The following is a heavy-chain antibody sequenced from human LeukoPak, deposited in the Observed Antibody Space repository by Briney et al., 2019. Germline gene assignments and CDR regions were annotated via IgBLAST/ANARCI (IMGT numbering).Heavy chain of an antibody. V-gene: IGHV1-69*02. CDR2: IIPILGIA. D-gene: IGHD3-3*01. Sequence: GASVKVSCKASGGTFSSDTISWVRQAPGQGLEWMGRIIPILGIANYAQKFQGRVTITADKSTSTAYMELSSLRSEDTAVYYCARGADYDFWSFFDPWGQGTLVTVSS. CDR1: GGTFSSDT. CDR3: ARGADYDFWSFFDP. J-gene: IGHJ5*02.